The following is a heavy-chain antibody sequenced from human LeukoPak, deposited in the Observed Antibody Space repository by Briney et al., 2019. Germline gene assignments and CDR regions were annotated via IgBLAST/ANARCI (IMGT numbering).Heavy chain of an antibody. Sequence: SETLSLTCTVSGGSISSSSYYWGWIRQPPGKGLEWIGEIYQRGSPNYNPSLRSRVTISVDKSKNQFSLNLSFVTAADTAVYYCARFLFDYWGQGTLVTVSS. CDR3: ARFLFDY. J-gene: IGHJ4*02. V-gene: IGHV4-39*07. CDR2: IYQRGSP. D-gene: IGHD2/OR15-2a*01. CDR1: GGSISSSSYY.